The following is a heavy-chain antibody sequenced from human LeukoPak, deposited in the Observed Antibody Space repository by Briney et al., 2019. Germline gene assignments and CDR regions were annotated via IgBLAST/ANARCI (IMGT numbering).Heavy chain of an antibody. J-gene: IGHJ4*02. Sequence: GGSLRLSCAATGFSFNDYGMSWVRQAPGKGLEWVSGINSNGATSYADSVKGRFTISRDNAKNSLYVQMNSLRAEDTALYHCARGNSNFDSWGQGTLVTVSS. CDR2: INSNGAT. CDR1: GFSFNDYG. CDR3: ARGNSNFDS. V-gene: IGHV3-20*01. D-gene: IGHD4-23*01.